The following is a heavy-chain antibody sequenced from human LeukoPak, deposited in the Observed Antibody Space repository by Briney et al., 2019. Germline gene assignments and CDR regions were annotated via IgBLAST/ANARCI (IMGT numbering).Heavy chain of an antibody. CDR1: GGTFSSYA. V-gene: IGHV1-3*04. CDR3: ARPNSVGYCSGGSCYSVAFDI. J-gene: IGHJ3*02. D-gene: IGHD2-15*01. CDR2: INTGNGNT. Sequence: ASVKVSCKASGGTFSSYAMHWVRQAPGQRLEWMGWINTGNGNTKYSQNFQGRVTITRDTSASTAYMELSSLRSEDTAVYYCARPNSVGYCSGGSCYSVAFDIWGQGTMVTVSS.